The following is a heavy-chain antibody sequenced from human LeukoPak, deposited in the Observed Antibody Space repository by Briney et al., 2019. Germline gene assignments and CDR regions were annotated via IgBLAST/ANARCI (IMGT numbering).Heavy chain of an antibody. J-gene: IGHJ4*02. CDR3: ARDDCSTTSCLAY. CDR2: IWYDESRK. D-gene: IGHD2-2*01. CDR1: GFTFRNYG. Sequence: GGSLRLSCTTSGFTFRNYGMHWVRQAPGKGLEWVSVIWYDESRKYYADSVKGLFTISRDISKNTLYLQMNSLRAEDTAFYYCARDDCSTTSCLAYWGQGTLVTVSS. V-gene: IGHV3-33*01.